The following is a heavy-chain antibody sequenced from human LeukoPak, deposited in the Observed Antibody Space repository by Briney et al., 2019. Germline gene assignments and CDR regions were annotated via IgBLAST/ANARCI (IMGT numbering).Heavy chain of an antibody. V-gene: IGHV3-23*01. D-gene: IGHD6-13*01. CDR3: ARGSKTAGTIYTFDY. Sequence: GGSLRLSCAASGFTSSTYDFSTYAMSWVRQAPGKWLEWGSGLSGTGLTTFYPDSVKGRFTISRDNSKNTLYLQMNSLRADDTAVYYCARGSKTAGTIYTFDYWGQGTLVTVSS. CDR1: GFTSSTYDFSTYA. CDR2: LSGTGLTT. J-gene: IGHJ4*02.